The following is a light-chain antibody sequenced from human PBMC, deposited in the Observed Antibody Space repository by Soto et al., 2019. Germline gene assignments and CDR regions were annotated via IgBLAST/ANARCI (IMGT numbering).Light chain of an antibody. CDR2: GAS. J-gene: IGKJ5*01. V-gene: IGKV3-20*01. CDR3: QQYGSSPLVT. Sequence: VLTQSPGTLSLSPGERATLSCRASEIISSSYLAWYQQKPGQAPRLLIYGASSRATGIPDRFSGSESGTDFTLTISRLEPEDFAVYYCQQYGSSPLVTFGHGTRLEIK. CDR1: EIISSSY.